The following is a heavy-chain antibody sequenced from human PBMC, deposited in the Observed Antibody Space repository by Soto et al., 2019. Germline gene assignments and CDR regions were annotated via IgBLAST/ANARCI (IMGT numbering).Heavy chain of an antibody. D-gene: IGHD3-22*01. CDR2: IIPIFGTA. CDR3: ARGTRTYYYDSSGYYYYRY. V-gene: IGHV1-69*06. CDR1: GGTFSSYA. J-gene: IGHJ4*02. Sequence: QVPLVQSGAEVKKPGSSVKVSCKASGGTFSSYAISWVRQAPGQGLEWMGGIIPIFGTANYAQKFQGRVTITADKSTSTAYMELSSLRSEDTAVYYCARGTRTYYYDSSGYYYYRYWGQGTLVTVSS.